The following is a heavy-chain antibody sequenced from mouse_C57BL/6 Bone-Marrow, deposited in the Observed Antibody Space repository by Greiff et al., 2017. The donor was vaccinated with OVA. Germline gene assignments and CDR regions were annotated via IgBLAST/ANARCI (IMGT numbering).Heavy chain of an antibody. CDR2: IYPSDSET. V-gene: IGHV1-61*01. D-gene: IGHD2-2*01. J-gene: IGHJ2*01. CDR1: GYTFTSYW. CDR3: ARRDEVTATTVDY. Sequence: QVHVKQPGAELVRPGSSVKLSCKASGYTFTSYWMDWVKQRPGQGLEWIGNIYPSDSETHYNQKFKDKATLTVDKSSSTAYMQLSSLTSEDSAVYYCARRDEVTATTVDYWGQGTTLTVSS.